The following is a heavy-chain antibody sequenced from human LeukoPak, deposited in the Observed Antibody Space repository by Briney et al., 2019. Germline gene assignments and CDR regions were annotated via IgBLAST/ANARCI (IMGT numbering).Heavy chain of an antibody. CDR2: ISYDGSNK. D-gene: IGHD2-21*02. CDR3: ASTCGGDCSFFDY. V-gene: IGHV3-30*04. J-gene: IGHJ4*02. Sequence: PGRSLRLSCAASGFTFSSYAMHWVRQAPGKGLEWVAVISYDGSNKYYADSVKGRFTISRDNSKNTLYLQMNSLRAEDTAVYYWASTCGGDCSFFDYWGQGTLVTVSS. CDR1: GFTFSSYA.